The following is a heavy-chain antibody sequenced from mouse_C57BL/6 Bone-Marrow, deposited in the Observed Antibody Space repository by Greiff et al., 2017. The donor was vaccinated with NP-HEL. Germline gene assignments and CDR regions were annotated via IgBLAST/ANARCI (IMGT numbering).Heavy chain of an antibody. J-gene: IGHJ2*01. V-gene: IGHV1-31*01. CDR2: IYPYNGVS. Sequence: DVQLQESGPELVKPGASVKISCKASGYSFTGYYMHWVKQSHGNILDWIGYIYPYNGVSSYNQKFKGKATLTVDNSSSTAYLELRSLTSEDSAFFYGARAGCSYYCDYGGQGTTPTVSA. CDR3: ARAGCSYYCDY. CDR1: GYSFTGYY.